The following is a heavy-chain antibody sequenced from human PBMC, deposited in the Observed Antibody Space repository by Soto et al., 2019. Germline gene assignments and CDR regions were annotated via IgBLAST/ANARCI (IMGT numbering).Heavy chain of an antibody. J-gene: IGHJ4*02. CDR1: GYTFTSYG. CDR3: ARGRYGDY. V-gene: IGHV1-18*01. Sequence: QVHLVQSGAEVKKPGASVKVSCKASGYTFTSYGITWVRQAPGQGLEWMGWISAHNGNTDYAQKLQGRVIVTRDTSTSTAYMELRSLISDDTAVYYSARGRYGDYWGQRALVTVSS. CDR2: ISAHNGNT. D-gene: IGHD1-1*01.